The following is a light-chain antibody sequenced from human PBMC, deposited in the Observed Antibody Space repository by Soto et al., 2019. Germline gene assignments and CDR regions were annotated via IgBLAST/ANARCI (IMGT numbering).Light chain of an antibody. CDR2: GAS. V-gene: IGKV1-9*01. CDR1: QDISRY. CDR3: QQYNHYSGT. J-gene: IGKJ1*01. Sequence: QLTQSPSSLSASVGDRVTITCRASQDISRYLAWYQQRAGKAPKLLIYGASTLQSGVPSRFSGSGSGTEFTLTISSLQPDDFATYYCQQYNHYSGTFGQGTKVEIK.